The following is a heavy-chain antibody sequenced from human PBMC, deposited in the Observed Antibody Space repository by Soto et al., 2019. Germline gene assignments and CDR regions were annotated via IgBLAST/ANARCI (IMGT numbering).Heavy chain of an antibody. J-gene: IGHJ5*02. CDR1: GYTFTSYD. CDR3: ARTFYVDSSGNWVEP. CDR2: MNPSSGNT. D-gene: IGHD3-16*01. V-gene: IGHV1-8*01. Sequence: QVLLVQSGAEVEKPGASVKVSCKASGYTFTSYDINCVRQVTGQGLEWMGWMNPSSGNTGYAQKFQGRLTMTRDTSTSTADMELSSLRSEATAVYYCARTFYVDSSGNWVEPWGKGTLVTVSS.